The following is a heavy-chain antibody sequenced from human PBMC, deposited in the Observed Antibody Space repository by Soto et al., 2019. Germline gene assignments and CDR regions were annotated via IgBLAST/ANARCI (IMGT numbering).Heavy chain of an antibody. CDR3: ARLVTGEAAGTFWFDP. V-gene: IGHV4-59*01. J-gene: IGHJ5*02. Sequence: SETLSLTCTVSGGSIHGYYWTWSRQAPGRELEWIGCMYYTGDTNYNPSLKSRVSISIDKSKNLFSLNLTSVTAADTAIYYCARLVTGEAAGTFWFDPWGQGTQVTVSS. CDR2: MYYTGDT. CDR1: GGSIHGYY. D-gene: IGHD1-1*01.